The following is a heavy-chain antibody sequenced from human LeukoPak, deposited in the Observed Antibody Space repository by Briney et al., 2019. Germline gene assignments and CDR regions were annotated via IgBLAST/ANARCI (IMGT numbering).Heavy chain of an antibody. Sequence: PGGSLRPSCAVSGFTFSDFYMSWIRQAPGKGLEWVSYISSGSSYTNYADSVKGRFTISRDNAKNSLYLQMDSLRAEDTAVYYCARRVGVALDSWGQGTLVTVSS. CDR1: GFTFSDFY. CDR2: ISSGSSYT. CDR3: ARRVGVALDS. D-gene: IGHD2-15*01. V-gene: IGHV3-11*03. J-gene: IGHJ4*02.